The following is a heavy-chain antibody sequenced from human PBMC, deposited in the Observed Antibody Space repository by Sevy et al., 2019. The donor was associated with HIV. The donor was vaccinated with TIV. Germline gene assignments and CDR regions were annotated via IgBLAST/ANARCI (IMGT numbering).Heavy chain of an antibody. CDR1: GFTFSNAW. V-gene: IGHV3-15*01. Sequence: GGSLRLSCAASGFTFSNAWMSWVRQAPGKGLEWVGRIKSKTDGGTTDYAAPVKGRFTFSRDDSKNTLYLQMNSLKTEDTAVYYCTTITGRFLEWLGPFDYWDQGVLVTVSS. CDR3: TTITGRFLEWLGPFDY. J-gene: IGHJ4*02. D-gene: IGHD3-3*01. CDR2: IKSKTDGGTT.